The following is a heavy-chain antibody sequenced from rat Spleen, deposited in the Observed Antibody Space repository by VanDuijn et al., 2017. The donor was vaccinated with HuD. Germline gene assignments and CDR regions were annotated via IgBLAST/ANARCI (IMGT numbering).Heavy chain of an antibody. Sequence: QVQLKESGPGLVQPSQTLSLTCTVSGFSLTSYGVSWVRQPPGKGLEWMGGIWGDGRTNYNSALKSRLSISRDTSKSQVFLKMNSLQTEDTAIYVCTRANWAPDYWGQGVMVTVSS. CDR1: GFSLTSYG. CDR2: IWGDGRT. D-gene: IGHD5-1*01. J-gene: IGHJ2*01. V-gene: IGHV2-13*01. CDR3: TRANWAPDY.